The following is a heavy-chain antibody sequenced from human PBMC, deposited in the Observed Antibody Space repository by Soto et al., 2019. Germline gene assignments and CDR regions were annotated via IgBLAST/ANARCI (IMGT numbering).Heavy chain of an antibody. CDR3: VRDEYCGDSGDYGMDV. Sequence: QVHLVQSGAEVKKPGASVKVSCKASGYTFSRYGMTWVRQAPGEGLQWLGWINTNNGDTTYAQKVQIRVTLTTDTSTNRAYMELKSLRSDDTAVYYCVRDEYCGDSGDYGMDVW. D-gene: IGHD2-21*01. CDR1: GYTFSRYG. V-gene: IGHV1-18*01. J-gene: IGHJ6*01. CDR2: INTNNGDT.